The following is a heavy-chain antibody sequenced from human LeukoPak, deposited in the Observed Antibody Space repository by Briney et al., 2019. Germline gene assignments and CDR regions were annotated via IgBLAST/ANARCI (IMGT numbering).Heavy chain of an antibody. CDR3: ASERWLQLHYFDY. CDR1: GFTFSSYS. Sequence: GGSLRLSCAASGFTFSSYSMNWVRQAPGKGLEWVSSISSSSSYIYYADSEKGRFTISRDNAKNSLYLQMNSLRAEDTAVYYCASERWLQLHYFDYWGQGTLVTVSP. D-gene: IGHD5-12*01. CDR2: ISSSSSYI. V-gene: IGHV3-21*01. J-gene: IGHJ4*02.